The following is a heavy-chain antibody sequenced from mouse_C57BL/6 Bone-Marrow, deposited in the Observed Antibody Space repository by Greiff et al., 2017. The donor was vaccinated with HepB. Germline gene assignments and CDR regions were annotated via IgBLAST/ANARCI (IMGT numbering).Heavy chain of an antibody. J-gene: IGHJ3*01. CDR3: TTSRAWFAY. V-gene: IGHV14-4*01. CDR1: GFNIKDDY. CDR2: IDPENGDT. Sequence: QLKQSGAELVRPGASVKLSCTASGFNIKDDYMHWVKQRPEQGLEWIGWIDPENGDTEYASKFQGKATITADTSSNTAYLQLSSLTSEDTAVYYCTTSRAWFAYWGQGTLVTVSA.